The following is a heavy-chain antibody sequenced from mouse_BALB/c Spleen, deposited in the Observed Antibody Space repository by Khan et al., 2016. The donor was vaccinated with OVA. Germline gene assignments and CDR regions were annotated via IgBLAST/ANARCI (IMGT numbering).Heavy chain of an antibody. D-gene: IGHD1-1*02. J-gene: IGHJ3*01. CDR2: INPGSGDT. Sequence: QMQLEESGAELVRPGTSVKVSCKASGYAFTNYMIEWVKQRPGQGLEWIGVINPGSGDTKYNEKFKGKATLTADKSSNTAYMQLSSLTSDDSAVYFCARGGYGSLAYWGQGTLVTVSA. CDR3: ARGGYGSLAY. CDR1: GYAFTNYM. V-gene: IGHV1-54*01.